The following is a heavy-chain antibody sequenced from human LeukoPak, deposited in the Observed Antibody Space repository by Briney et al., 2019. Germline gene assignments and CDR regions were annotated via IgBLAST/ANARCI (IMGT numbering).Heavy chain of an antibody. CDR3: ARQHPPPRISLVRGVEY. D-gene: IGHD3-10*01. J-gene: IGHJ4*02. CDR2: IYHSGNT. CDR1: GYSISSAYY. V-gene: IGHV4-38-2*01. Sequence: SETLSLTCAVSGYSISSAYYWGWIRQPPGKGLEWIGTIYHSGNTYYNPSLKSRVTISVDTPKNQFSLKVSSVTAADTAVYYCARQHPPPRISLVRGVEYWGQGTLVTVSS.